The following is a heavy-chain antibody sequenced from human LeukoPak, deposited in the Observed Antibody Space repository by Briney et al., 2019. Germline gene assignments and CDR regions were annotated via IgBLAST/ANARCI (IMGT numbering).Heavy chain of an antibody. CDR2: IRGSGGDT. CDR3: AAGDPGFDY. V-gene: IGHV3-23*01. CDR1: GFTFSTYA. D-gene: IGHD7-27*01. J-gene: IGHJ4*02. Sequence: GGSLRLSCAASGFTFSTYAMSWVRQAPGKGLEWVSAIRGSGGDTYYADSVKGRFTISKDNSKNTLYLQMNSLRAEDTAVYYCAAGDPGFDYWGQGTLVTVSS.